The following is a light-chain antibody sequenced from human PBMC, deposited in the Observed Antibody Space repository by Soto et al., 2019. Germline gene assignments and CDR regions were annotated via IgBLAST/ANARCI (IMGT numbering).Light chain of an antibody. Sequence: IRISPSPSSLSASVGDRVTLNCRASQSISTWLAWYQQKPGKAPKLLIFDASTLESGVPSRFSGSASGTEFTLTITSLQPDDFATSSCHHYTRPFGQLTK. J-gene: IGKJ1*01. CDR1: QSISTW. CDR3: HHYTRP. CDR2: DAS. V-gene: IGKV1-5*01.